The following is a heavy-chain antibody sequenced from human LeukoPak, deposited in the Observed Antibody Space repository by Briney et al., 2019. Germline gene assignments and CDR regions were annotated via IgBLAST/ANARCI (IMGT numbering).Heavy chain of an antibody. D-gene: IGHD2-8*01. CDR1: GVSVSSYW. Sequence: GSLRLCSAASGVSVSSYWMSWVRQAPGKGLEWVANIKQDGSEKYYVDSVKGRFTISRDNAKNSLYLQMNSLRAEDTAVYYCARDRVGYCTNGVCEEDYWGQGTLVTVSS. CDR2: IKQDGSEK. V-gene: IGHV3-7*01. CDR3: ARDRVGYCTNGVCEEDY. J-gene: IGHJ4*02.